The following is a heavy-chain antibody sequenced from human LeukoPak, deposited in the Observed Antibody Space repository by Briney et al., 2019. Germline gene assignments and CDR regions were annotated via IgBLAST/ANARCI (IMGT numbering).Heavy chain of an antibody. D-gene: IGHD2-15*01. CDR1: GFTFSRYG. Sequence: GRSLRLSCAASGFTFSRYGMNWVRQAPGKGLEWVANIWYDGSNKYYRDSLKGRFTISRDNAKNTLYLQMDSLRAEDTAVYYCAREIDCSGGACYSVLGYWGQGTLVSVSS. J-gene: IGHJ4*02. V-gene: IGHV3-33*01. CDR2: IWYDGSNK. CDR3: AREIDCSGGACYSVLGY.